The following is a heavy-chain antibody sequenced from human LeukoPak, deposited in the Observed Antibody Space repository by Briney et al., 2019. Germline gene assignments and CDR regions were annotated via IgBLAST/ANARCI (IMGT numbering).Heavy chain of an antibody. CDR2: IYYSWST. CDR1: GGSISSGGYY. J-gene: IGHJ4*02. D-gene: IGHD3-3*01. V-gene: IGHV4-31*03. CDR3: AKMGGSGYAFDY. Sequence: SQTLSLTCTVSGGSISSGGYYWSWIRQHPGKGLEWIGYIYYSWSTYNNPSLKSRVTISVDTSKTRFSLKLSSVTAADTAVDYCAKMGGSGYAFDYWGQGTVVTVLS.